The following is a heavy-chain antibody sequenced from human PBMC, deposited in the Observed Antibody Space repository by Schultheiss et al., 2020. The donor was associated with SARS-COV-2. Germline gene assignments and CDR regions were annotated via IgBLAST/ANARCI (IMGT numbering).Heavy chain of an antibody. D-gene: IGHD1-26*01. V-gene: IGHV1-8*01. Sequence: GASLKISCKASGYTFTSYDINWVRQATGQGLEWMGWMNPNSGNTGYAQKFQGRVTMTRNTSISTAYMEPSSLRSEDTAVYYCALSIVGATPFDYWGQGTLVTVSS. CDR3: ALSIVGATPFDY. CDR2: MNPNSGNT. J-gene: IGHJ4*02. CDR1: GYTFTSYD.